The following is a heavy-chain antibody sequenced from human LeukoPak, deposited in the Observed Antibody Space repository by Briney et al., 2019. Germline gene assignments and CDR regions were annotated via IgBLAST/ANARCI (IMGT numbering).Heavy chain of an antibody. Sequence: GGSLRLSCAASGSIVSQNYMSWVRQAPGRGLEWVSLIYSDGSTHYADSVKGRFTMSRDSSKNTVYLEINSLRPEDTAMYFCVRDRAGAKDWVEFDPWGQGTLVTVSS. J-gene: IGHJ5*02. CDR2: IYSDGST. CDR3: VRDRAGAKDWVEFDP. V-gene: IGHV3-66*02. D-gene: IGHD3/OR15-3a*01. CDR1: GSIVSQNY.